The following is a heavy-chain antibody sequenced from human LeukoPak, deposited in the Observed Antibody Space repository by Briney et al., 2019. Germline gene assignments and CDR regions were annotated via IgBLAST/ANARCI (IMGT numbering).Heavy chain of an antibody. CDR3: ARGSSSSSYCFDY. CDR2: ISSSGSAR. Sequence: GGSLRLSCAASGFTLNTYVMNWVRLAPGKGLEWLSYISSSGSARYYADSVKGRFTISRDQNSLYLQMNNLRAEDTALYYCARGSSSSSYCFDYWGHGTLVTVSS. D-gene: IGHD6-6*01. J-gene: IGHJ4*01. V-gene: IGHV3-48*01. CDR1: GFTLNTYV.